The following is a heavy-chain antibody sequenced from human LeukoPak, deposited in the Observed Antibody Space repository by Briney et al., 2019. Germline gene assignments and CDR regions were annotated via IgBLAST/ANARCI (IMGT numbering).Heavy chain of an antibody. V-gene: IGHV4-4*07. CDR1: GGSISSYY. D-gene: IGHD3-10*01. J-gene: IGHJ3*02. CDR3: ARESYIYGSGSHDAFDI. CDR2: IYSSGRT. Sequence: SESLSLTGTGSGGSISSYYWSWIRQPAGKGLEWIGRIYSSGRTNDNPSLKSRVIMGVDTSKNQFSLKLSSVTAADTAAYYCARESYIYGSGSHDAFDIWGQGTMVTVSS.